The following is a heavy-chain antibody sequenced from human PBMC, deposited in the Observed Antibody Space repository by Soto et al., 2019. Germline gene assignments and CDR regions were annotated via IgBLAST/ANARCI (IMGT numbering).Heavy chain of an antibody. CDR1: GYTFTDHY. D-gene: IGHD3-10*01. J-gene: IGHJ4*01. V-gene: IGHV1-2*02. CDR2: IGPASGDT. CDR3: GRGRSGQLVVFY. Sequence: QVQLVQSGAEVKKPGASVKVSCKASGYTFTDHYIHWVRQAPGQGPEWMGEIGPASGDTRYAQKFQGRVTMTRDTSITTVYMELNNLSPDDTAVYYCGRGRSGQLVVFYWGHGTPVTVSS.